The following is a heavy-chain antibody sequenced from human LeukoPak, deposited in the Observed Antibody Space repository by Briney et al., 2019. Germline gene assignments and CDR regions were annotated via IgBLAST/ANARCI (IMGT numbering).Heavy chain of an antibody. Sequence: PGGSLRLSCAASGFTFDDYGMSWVRQAPGKGLEWVSGINWNGGSTGYADSVKGRFTISRDNAKNSLYLQMNSLRAEDTAVYYCAKHRFESGGYHSTDWGQGTLVTVSS. CDR2: INWNGGST. CDR1: GFTFDDYG. J-gene: IGHJ4*02. CDR3: AKHRFESGGYHSTD. D-gene: IGHD3-22*01. V-gene: IGHV3-20*04.